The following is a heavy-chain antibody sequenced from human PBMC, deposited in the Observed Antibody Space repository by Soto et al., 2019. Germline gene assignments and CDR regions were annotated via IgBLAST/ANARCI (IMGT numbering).Heavy chain of an antibody. CDR3: ARRPMWRQVAQDYGVDV. D-gene: IGHD2-15*01. CDR1: GYPFTGYY. V-gene: IGHV1-2*02. Sequence: QVQLVQSGSEVKKPGASVTVSCKASGYPFTGYYIHWVRQAPGQGPEWMGWVSPKTGETNYVQKFQGRVTMTPETSTSTAYLELTRLRSDDTAVYYCARRPMWRQVAQDYGVDVWGPGTTVTVS. CDR2: VSPKTGET. J-gene: IGHJ6*02.